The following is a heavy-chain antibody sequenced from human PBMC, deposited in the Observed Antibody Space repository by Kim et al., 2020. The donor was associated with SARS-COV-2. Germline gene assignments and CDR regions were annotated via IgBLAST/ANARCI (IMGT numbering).Heavy chain of an antibody. CDR1: GFIFSNYE. Sequence: GSLRLSCAASGFIFSNYEMNWVRQAQGKGLEWVSYIGGSGRTTYYADSVKGRFIISRDNAENSLYLQMNSLRAEDTAVYYCTRSTSGTSWGQGTLVTVS. J-gene: IGHJ5*02. CDR3: TRSTSGTS. CDR2: IGGSGRTT. D-gene: IGHD1-26*01. V-gene: IGHV3-48*03.